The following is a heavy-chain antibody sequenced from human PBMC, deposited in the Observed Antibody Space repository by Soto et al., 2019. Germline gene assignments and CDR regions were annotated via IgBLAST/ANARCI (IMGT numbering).Heavy chain of an antibody. Sequence: PSETLSLTCFVSGGSIISGAYSWVWIRHPPGKGLEWIGHVYHSGSTYFNPSLESRVTISVDRSNSHFSLKLRSVIAADTAVYYCAGATRGGYASFSGMDVWGQGTTVTVSS. CDR1: GGSIISGAYS. J-gene: IGHJ6*02. CDR3: AGATRGGYASFSGMDV. V-gene: IGHV4-30-2*01. D-gene: IGHD3-16*01. CDR2: VYHSGST.